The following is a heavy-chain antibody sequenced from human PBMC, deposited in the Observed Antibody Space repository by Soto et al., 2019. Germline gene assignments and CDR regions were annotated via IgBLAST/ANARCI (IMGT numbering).Heavy chain of an antibody. CDR2: IYYSGST. CDR3: ARDQAPPAYGMDV. CDR1: GGSISSYY. Sequence: QVQLQESGPGLVKPSETLSLGCTVSGGSISSYYWTRIRQPPGKGLEWIGHIYYSGSTNYNPSLKSRVTISVDTSKNQFSLKLSSVTAADTAVYYCARDQAPPAYGMDVWGQGTTVTVSS. V-gene: IGHV4-59*01. D-gene: IGHD2-2*01. J-gene: IGHJ6*02.